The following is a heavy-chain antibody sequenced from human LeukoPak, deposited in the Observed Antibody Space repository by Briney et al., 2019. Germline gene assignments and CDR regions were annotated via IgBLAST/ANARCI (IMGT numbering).Heavy chain of an antibody. Sequence: GTSVKVSCKASGFTFTSSAMQWVRQARGQRLEWIGWIVVGSGNTNYAQKFQERVTITRDMSTSTAYMELSSLRSEHTAVYYCAAGHTVWGSYRPDYWGQGTLVTVSS. V-gene: IGHV1-58*02. CDR1: GFTFTSSA. D-gene: IGHD3-16*02. J-gene: IGHJ4*02. CDR2: IVVGSGNT. CDR3: AAGHTVWGSYRPDY.